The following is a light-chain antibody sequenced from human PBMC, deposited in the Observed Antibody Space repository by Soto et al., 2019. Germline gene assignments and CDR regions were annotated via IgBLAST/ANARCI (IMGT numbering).Light chain of an antibody. V-gene: IGKV4-1*01. CDR1: QSLLDSSNNKNY. Sequence: DIVMTQSPDSLAVSLGERATINCESSQSLLDSSNNKNYLAWYQQKPGQPPKLLIYWASTRESGVPDRFSGSGSGTDFTLTISSLQAEDVAVYYCQQFYNTPLTFGQGTKVDIK. CDR2: WAS. J-gene: IGKJ1*01. CDR3: QQFYNTPLT.